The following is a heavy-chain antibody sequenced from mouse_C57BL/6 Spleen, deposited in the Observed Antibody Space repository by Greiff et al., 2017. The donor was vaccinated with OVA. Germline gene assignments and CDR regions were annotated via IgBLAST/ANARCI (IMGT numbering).Heavy chain of an antibody. CDR2: IHPNSGST. J-gene: IGHJ2*01. CDR3: ARTLRGYYFDY. CDR1: GYTFTSYW. V-gene: IGHV1-64*01. Sequence: QVQLQQPGAELVKPGASVKLSCKASGYTFTSYWMHWVKQRPGQGLEWIGMIHPNSGSTNYNEKFKSKATLTVDKSSSTAYMQLSSLTSEVSAVYYCARTLRGYYFDYWGQGTTLTVSS.